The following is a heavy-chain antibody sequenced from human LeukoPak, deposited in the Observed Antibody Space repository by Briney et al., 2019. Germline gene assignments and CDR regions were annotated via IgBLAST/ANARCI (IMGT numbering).Heavy chain of an antibody. V-gene: IGHV3-21*04. J-gene: IGHJ4*02. D-gene: IGHD2-15*01. CDR2: ISSCSSHI. CDR3: AKDRLRYCSGGSCYFFDY. CDR1: GFTFRSYS. Sequence: SGGSLRLSCAASGFTFRSYSMNWVPQAPGKGLEWVSSISSCSSHIYYADSVKGRFTISRDNAKNTLYLQMNSLRAEDTAVYYCAKDRLRYCSGGSCYFFDYWGQGTLVTVSS.